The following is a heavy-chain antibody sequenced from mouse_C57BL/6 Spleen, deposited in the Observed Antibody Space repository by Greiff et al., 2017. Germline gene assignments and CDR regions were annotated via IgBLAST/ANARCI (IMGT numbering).Heavy chain of an antibody. CDR2: IRNKANNHAT. J-gene: IGHJ3*01. Sequence: EVQVVESGGGLVQPGGSMKLSCAASGFTFSDAWMDWVRQSPEKGLEWVAEIRNKANNHATYYAVSEKGRFTISRDDSKSSVYLQMNSLRAEDTGIYYCSRGSPYDYDGAWFAYWGQGTLVTVSA. D-gene: IGHD2-4*01. CDR1: GFTFSDAW. V-gene: IGHV6-6*01. CDR3: SRGSPYDYDGAWFAY.